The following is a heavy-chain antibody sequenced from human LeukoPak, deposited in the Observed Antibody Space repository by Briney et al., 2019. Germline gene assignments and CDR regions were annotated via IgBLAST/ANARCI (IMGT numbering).Heavy chain of an antibody. Sequence: GSLRLSCAASGFTFSSYAMSWVRQPPGKGPEWIGEIHYEGSTSYKPSLRSRATISGDTSDNHFSLKLNSVTAADTAVYYCTRGILGSYYFDLWGRGTLVTVSS. CDR1: GFTFSSYA. V-gene: IGHV4-34*01. CDR3: TRGILGSYYFDL. D-gene: IGHD3-16*01. CDR2: IHYEGST. J-gene: IGHJ2*01.